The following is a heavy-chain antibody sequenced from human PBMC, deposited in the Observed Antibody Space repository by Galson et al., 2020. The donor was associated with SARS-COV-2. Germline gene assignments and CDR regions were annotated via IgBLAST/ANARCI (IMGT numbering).Heavy chain of an antibody. CDR3: AREGRSWSGHYGMDV. V-gene: IGHV1-18*04. J-gene: IGHJ6*02. D-gene: IGHD3-10*01. CDR2: ISAYNGNT. Sequence: ASVKVSCKASGYTFTSYGISWVRQAPGQGLEWMGCISAYNGNTNYAQKLQGRVTMTTDTSTSTAYMELRSLRSDDTAVYYCAREGRSWSGHYGMDVWGQGTTVTVSS. CDR1: GYTFTSYG.